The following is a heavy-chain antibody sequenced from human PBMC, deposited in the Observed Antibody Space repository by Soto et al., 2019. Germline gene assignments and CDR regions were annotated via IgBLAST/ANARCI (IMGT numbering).Heavy chain of an antibody. J-gene: IGHJ5*02. Sequence: ASVKVSCKASGYTFTSYAMHWVRQAPGQRLEWMGWINAGNGNTKYSQKFQGRVTITRDTSASTAYMELSSLRSEGTAVYYCARDFVVVVDRYNWFDPWGQGTLVTVSS. V-gene: IGHV1-3*01. CDR3: ARDFVVVVDRYNWFDP. D-gene: IGHD2-15*01. CDR1: GYTFTSYA. CDR2: INAGNGNT.